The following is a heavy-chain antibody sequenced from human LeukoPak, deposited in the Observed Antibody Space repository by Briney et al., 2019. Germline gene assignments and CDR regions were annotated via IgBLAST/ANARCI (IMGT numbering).Heavy chain of an antibody. V-gene: IGHV3-23*01. J-gene: IGHJ4*02. Sequence: GGSLRLSCAASGFTLSSYWMNWARQAPGKGLEWVSAISGSGGSTYYADSVKGRFTIARDNSKSTLYLQMDSLRAEDTAIYYCAKDQEFYGSGSDFVDYWGQGTLVTVSS. CDR3: AKDQEFYGSGSDFVDY. D-gene: IGHD3-10*01. CDR2: ISGSGGST. CDR1: GFTLSSYW.